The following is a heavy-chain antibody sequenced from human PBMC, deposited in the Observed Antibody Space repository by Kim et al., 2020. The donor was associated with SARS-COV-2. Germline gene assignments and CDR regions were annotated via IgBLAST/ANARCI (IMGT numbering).Heavy chain of an antibody. CDR3: AKDKDPEDYYYGMDV. Sequence: GSVKGRFTIYRDNSKNTLYLQMNSLRAEDTAVYYCAKDKDPEDYYYGMDVWGQGTTVTVSS. J-gene: IGHJ6*02. V-gene: IGHV3-23*01.